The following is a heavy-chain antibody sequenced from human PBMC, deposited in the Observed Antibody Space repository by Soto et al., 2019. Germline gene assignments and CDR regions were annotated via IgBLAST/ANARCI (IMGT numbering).Heavy chain of an antibody. V-gene: IGHV3-23*01. J-gene: IGHJ4*02. CDR2: ISGSGGST. CDR3: AKQSYDFWSGSYFDY. CDR1: GFTFSSYA. Sequence: GRSLRLSCAASGFTFSSYAMSWVRQAPGKGLEWVSAISGSGGSTYYADSVKGRFTISRDNSKNTLYLQMNSLRAEDTAVYYCAKQSYDFWSGSYFDYWGQGTLVTVS. D-gene: IGHD3-3*01.